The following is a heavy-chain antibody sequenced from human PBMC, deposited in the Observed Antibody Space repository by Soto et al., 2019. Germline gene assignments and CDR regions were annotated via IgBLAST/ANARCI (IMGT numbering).Heavy chain of an antibody. CDR2: AYWDDDK. CDR1: GFSLSTYGMA. CDR3: EHRRQVDGVWYTFDY. Sequence: QITLKESGPTLVKPTQTLTLTCTFSGFSLSTYGMAVGWIRQSPGKALEWLALAYWDDDKHYSPSLQSRLTITKSTSKNQVVLTMTNMEPVDTATYYCEHRRQVDGVWYTFDYWGQGTLVTVSS. V-gene: IGHV2-5*02. J-gene: IGHJ4*02. D-gene: IGHD2-8*01.